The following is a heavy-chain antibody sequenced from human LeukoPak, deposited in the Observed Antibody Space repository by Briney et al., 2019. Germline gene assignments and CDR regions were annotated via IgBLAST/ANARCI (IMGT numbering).Heavy chain of an antibody. CDR3: ARVHYYDSGAYYNVEGFDY. CDR1: GGSISSYY. CDR2: IYTSGGT. J-gene: IGHJ4*02. D-gene: IGHD3-22*01. V-gene: IGHV4-4*07. Sequence: PSETLSLTCTVSGGSISSYYWSWIRQPAGKGLEWIGRIYTSGGTNYNPSLKSRVTMSVDTSKNQFSLKLSSVTAADTAIYFCARVHYYDSGAYYNVEGFDYWGQGTLDTVSS.